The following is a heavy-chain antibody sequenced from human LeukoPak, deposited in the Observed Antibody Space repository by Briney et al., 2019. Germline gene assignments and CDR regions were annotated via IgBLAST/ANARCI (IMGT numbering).Heavy chain of an antibody. CDR1: GGTFSSSA. CDR2: IIPIFGTA. CDR3: ARVYYDSSGYYYIFDY. V-gene: IGHV1-69*05. Sequence: SVKVSCKASGGTFSSSAISWVRQAPGQGLEWMGGIIPIFGTANYAQKFQGRVTITTDESTSTAYMELSSLRSEDTAVYYCARVYYDSSGYYYIFDYWGQGTLVTVSS. J-gene: IGHJ4*02. D-gene: IGHD3-22*01.